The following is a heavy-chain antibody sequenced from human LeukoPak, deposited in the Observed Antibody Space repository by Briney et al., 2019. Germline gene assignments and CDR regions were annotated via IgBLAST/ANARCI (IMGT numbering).Heavy chain of an antibody. J-gene: IGHJ4*02. Sequence: GGSLRLSCAASGFTFSSYAMSWVRQAPGKGLEWVSAISGSGSSTYYADSVKGRFTISRDNSKNTLYLQMNSLRAEDTAVYYCAKGPGEQWLDPNFDYWGQGTLVTVSS. D-gene: IGHD6-19*01. CDR2: ISGSGSST. CDR1: GFTFSSYA. V-gene: IGHV3-23*01. CDR3: AKGPGEQWLDPNFDY.